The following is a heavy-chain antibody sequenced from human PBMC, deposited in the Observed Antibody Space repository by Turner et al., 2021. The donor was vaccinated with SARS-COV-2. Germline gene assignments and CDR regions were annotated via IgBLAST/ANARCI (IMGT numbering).Heavy chain of an antibody. V-gene: IGHV3-7*01. D-gene: IGHD2-2*01. Sequence: EVQLVESGGGLVQPGGSRRLFCAAPGFALSSSWVYWVRQAPGKGLEWVATINDAGSEEYYVGSVKGRFIISRDNAKNSMYLQMNSLRAEDTAVYYCARSSFRMYFAHWGQGTLVTVSS. CDR3: ARSSFRMYFAH. CDR2: INDAGSEE. J-gene: IGHJ4*02. CDR1: GFALSSSW.